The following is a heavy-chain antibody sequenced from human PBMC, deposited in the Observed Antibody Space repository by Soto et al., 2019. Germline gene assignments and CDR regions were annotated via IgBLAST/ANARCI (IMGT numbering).Heavy chain of an antibody. CDR1: GGSISSYY. CDR3: ARNQYSGYDYWFDP. J-gene: IGHJ5*02. V-gene: IGHV4-59*08. CDR2: IYYSGST. Sequence: SETLSLTCTVSGGSISSYYWSWIRQPPGKGLEWIGYIYYSGSTSYNPSLKSRVTISVDTSKNQFSLKLSSVTAADTAVYYCARNQYSGYDYWFDPWGQGTLVTVS. D-gene: IGHD5-12*01.